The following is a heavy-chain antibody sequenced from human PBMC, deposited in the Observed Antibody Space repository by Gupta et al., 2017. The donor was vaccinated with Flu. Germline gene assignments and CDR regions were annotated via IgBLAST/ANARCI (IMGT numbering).Heavy chain of an antibody. D-gene: IGHD3-9*01. CDR3: ATFLTGYPYYFDY. Sequence: EVQLVESGGGLVQPGGSLRLSCAASGFTFSSYWMSWVRQAPGKGLGWVANIKQDGSEKYYVDSVKGRFTISRDNAKNSLYLQMNSLRAEDTAVYYCATFLTGYPYYFDYWGQGTLVTVSS. V-gene: IGHV3-7*02. CDR1: GFTFSSYW. J-gene: IGHJ4*02. CDR2: IKQDGSEK.